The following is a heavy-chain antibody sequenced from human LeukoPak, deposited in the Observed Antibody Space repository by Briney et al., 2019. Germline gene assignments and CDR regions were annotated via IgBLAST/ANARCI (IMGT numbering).Heavy chain of an antibody. CDR2: ITAGDGAT. D-gene: IGHD1-1*01. J-gene: IGHJ4*02. CDR1: GFNFKTYT. Sequence: GGSLRLSCAASGFNFKTYTLTWVRQAPGKRPEWLSSITAGDGATYYADSVRGRFTISRDYSRNTVYLHLSGLRAEDTAVYYCARDRSTDAISEFWGQGTLVAVSS. V-gene: IGHV3-23*01. CDR3: ARDRSTDAISEF.